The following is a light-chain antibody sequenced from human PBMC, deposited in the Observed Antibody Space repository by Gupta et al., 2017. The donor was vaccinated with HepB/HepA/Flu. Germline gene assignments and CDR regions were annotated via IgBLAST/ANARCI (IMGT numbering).Light chain of an antibody. V-gene: IGKV2-28*01. J-gene: IGKJ1*01. CDR3: MQTLHTPRT. CDR2: SVS. Sequence: EIVMTQSPLSLPVTPGESASISCRSSQSLLHSNGYTYLDWYLQKPGQSPQLLMYSVSNRASGVPDRFSGSGSGTDFTLKISRVVAEDVGVYYCMQTLHTPRTFGQGTKVEIE. CDR1: QSLLHSNGYTY.